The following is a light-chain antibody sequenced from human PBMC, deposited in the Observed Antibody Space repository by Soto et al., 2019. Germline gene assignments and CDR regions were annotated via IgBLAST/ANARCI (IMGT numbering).Light chain of an antibody. J-gene: IGLJ1*01. V-gene: IGLV2-8*01. CDR1: SSDVGGYNY. CDR2: EVS. CDR3: SSYPSSFYV. Sequence: HSALTQPPSASVSPGQSVTISCTGTSSDVGGYNYVSWYQQHPGKAPKLMIYEVSKRPSGVPDRFSGSKSGNTASLTISGLQAEDEADYYCSSYPSSFYVFGTGNKVTVL.